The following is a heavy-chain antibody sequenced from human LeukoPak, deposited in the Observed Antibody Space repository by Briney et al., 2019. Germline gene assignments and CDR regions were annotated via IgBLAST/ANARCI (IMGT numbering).Heavy chain of an antibody. Sequence: GGSLRLSCAASGFTFSHYAMHWVRRAPGKGLEWITFVSAEGDRRYYADSVKGRFTISRDDSKNTLYLRMNSLRPEDSALYYCVRDLSGHYSFDHWGQGALVTVSS. V-gene: IGHV3-30*04. J-gene: IGHJ4*02. CDR3: VRDLSGHYSFDH. CDR1: GFTFSHYA. D-gene: IGHD4-17*01. CDR2: VSAEGDRR.